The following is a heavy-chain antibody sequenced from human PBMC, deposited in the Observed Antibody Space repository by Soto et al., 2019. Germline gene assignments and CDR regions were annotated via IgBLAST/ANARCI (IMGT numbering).Heavy chain of an antibody. CDR2: IHHSGST. D-gene: IGHD3-22*01. Sequence: QLQLQESGSGLVKPSQTLSLTCAVSGGSIRSGSYSWSWIRQPPGKGLEWIGYIHHSGSTYYNPSPKGRGTLMIGRCRNRFSPRVTSVTAADTAVDFCARGGGGDNYDSSGPWRWAFDIWGQGTMVTVSS. V-gene: IGHV4-30-2*01. CDR1: GGSIRSGSYS. J-gene: IGHJ3*02. CDR3: ARGGGGDNYDSSGPWRWAFDI.